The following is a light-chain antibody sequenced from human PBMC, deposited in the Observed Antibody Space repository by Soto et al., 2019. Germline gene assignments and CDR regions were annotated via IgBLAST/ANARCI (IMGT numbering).Light chain of an antibody. CDR3: QQRYGTPLT. Sequence: DMEMTQSPSSLSAFVGDRVTITCRASQSISNYLNWYQHKPGKVPKLLIYAASSLQSGVPTRFSGSGSGTDFALTINRLQPEDCATYYCQQRYGTPLTFGGGTKIEIK. CDR1: QSISNY. V-gene: IGKV1-39*01. J-gene: IGKJ4*01. CDR2: AAS.